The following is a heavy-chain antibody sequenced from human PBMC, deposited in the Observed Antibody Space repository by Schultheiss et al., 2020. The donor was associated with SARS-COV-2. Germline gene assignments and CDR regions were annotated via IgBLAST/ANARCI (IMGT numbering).Heavy chain of an antibody. Sequence: SLKISCAASGFTFDDYAMHWVRQAPGKGLEWVSGISWNSGSIGYADSVKGRFTISRDNAKNSLYLQMNSLRAEDTAVYYCARTGAAAAYGMDVWGQGTTVTVSS. CDR3: ARTGAAAAYGMDV. CDR2: ISWNSGSI. V-gene: IGHV3-9*01. CDR1: GFTFDDYA. J-gene: IGHJ6*02. D-gene: IGHD6-13*01.